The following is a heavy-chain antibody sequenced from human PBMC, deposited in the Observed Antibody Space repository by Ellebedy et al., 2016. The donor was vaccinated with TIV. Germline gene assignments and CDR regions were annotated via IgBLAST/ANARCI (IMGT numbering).Heavy chain of an antibody. CDR1: GGTFSNYA. CDR3: AKLERFGESMPPYYYYGMDV. J-gene: IGHJ6*02. D-gene: IGHD3-10*01. CDR2: IIASVGSA. V-gene: IGHV1-69*13. Sequence: ASVKVSCKASGGTFSNYAISWVRQAPGQGLEWMGGIIASVGSADYAQSFQGRPTITADEFTSTAHMELSTLRSEDTAVYYCAKLERFGESMPPYYYYGMDVWGQGTTVTVSS.